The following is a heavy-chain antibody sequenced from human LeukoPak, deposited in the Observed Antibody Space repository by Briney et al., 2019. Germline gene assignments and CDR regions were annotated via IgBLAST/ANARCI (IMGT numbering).Heavy chain of an antibody. CDR3: ATVAPGQYYDILTAYPNY. CDR2: FDPEDGET. CDR1: GYTLTELS. J-gene: IGHJ4*02. Sequence: ASVKVSCKVSGYTLTELSMHWVRQAPGKGLEWMGGFDPEDGETLYAQKFQGRVTMTEDTSTDTAYMELSSLRSEDTAVYYCATVAPGQYYDILTAYPNYWGQGTLVTVSS. V-gene: IGHV1-24*01. D-gene: IGHD3-9*01.